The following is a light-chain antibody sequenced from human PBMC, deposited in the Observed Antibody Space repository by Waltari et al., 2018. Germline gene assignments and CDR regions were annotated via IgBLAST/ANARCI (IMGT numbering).Light chain of an antibody. CDR1: GEYSAYA. J-gene: IGLJ3*02. CDR2: VNRDGSH. Sequence: LVLTQSPSASASLGASVKLTCSLPGEYSAYAIAWHQQQPLKGPRYLMTVNRDGSHKKGDGSSERFSGSSSDLDRYLIISRLQSDDEADYFCQTWGTGIQVFGSGTKLTVL. CDR3: QTWGTGIQV. V-gene: IGLV4-69*01.